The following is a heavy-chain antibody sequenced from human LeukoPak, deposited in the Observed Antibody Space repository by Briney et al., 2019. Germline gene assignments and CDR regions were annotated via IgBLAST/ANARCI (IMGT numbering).Heavy chain of an antibody. CDR3: ARQRCSGGSCYRVDQRYYIDV. CDR2: IYSSVRN. Sequence: KPSEPLPLTCTVSGDSINDHYWSGIRHPPREGLEWIAYIYSSVRNNYTPSLKSRVTISRDTSKSQCSLKLTAVIAADAGVYYCARQRCSGGSCYRVDQRYYIDVWGKGTTVTVSS. J-gene: IGHJ6*03. CDR1: GDSINDHY. D-gene: IGHD2-15*01. V-gene: IGHV4-4*09.